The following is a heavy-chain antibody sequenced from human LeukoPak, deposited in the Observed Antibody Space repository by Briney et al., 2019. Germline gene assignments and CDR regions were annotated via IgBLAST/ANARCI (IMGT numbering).Heavy chain of an antibody. Sequence: SETLSHTCAVYGGSFSGYYWSWIRQPPGKGLEWIGEINHSGSTNYNPSLKSRVTISVDTSKNQFSLKLSSVTAADTAVYYCARRRGQRGIAAAGTFDYWGQGTLVTVSS. CDR3: ARRRGQRGIAAAGTFDY. J-gene: IGHJ4*02. D-gene: IGHD6-13*01. CDR2: INHSGST. CDR1: GGSFSGYY. V-gene: IGHV4-34*01.